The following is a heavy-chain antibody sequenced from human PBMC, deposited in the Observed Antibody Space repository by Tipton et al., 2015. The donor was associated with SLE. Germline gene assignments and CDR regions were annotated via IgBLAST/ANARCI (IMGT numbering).Heavy chain of an antibody. CDR1: GYTFTSYA. Sequence: QLVQSGVEVKKPGASVKVSCKASGYTFTSYAISWVRQAPGQGLEWMGWISPYNGETKYAQKLQGRVTLTTDTSTTTAYLELRSLRSDDTAVYYCARAHDAFDIWGQGTMVTVSS. V-gene: IGHV1-18*01. J-gene: IGHJ3*02. CDR2: ISPYNGET. CDR3: ARAHDAFDI.